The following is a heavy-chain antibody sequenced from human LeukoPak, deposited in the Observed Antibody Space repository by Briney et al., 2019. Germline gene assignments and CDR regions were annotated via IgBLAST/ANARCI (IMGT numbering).Heavy chain of an antibody. CDR1: GYTFTGYY. D-gene: IGHD6-13*01. V-gene: IGHV1-2*06. CDR2: INPNSGGT. J-gene: IGHJ4*02. Sequence: GASVKVSCKASGYTFTGYYMHWLRQAPGQGLEWMGRINPNSGGTNYAQKFQGRVTMNRDTSISTAYMELSRLRSDDTAVYYCARDFPTSIAAAGTDYWGQGTLVTVSS. CDR3: ARDFPTSIAAAGTDY.